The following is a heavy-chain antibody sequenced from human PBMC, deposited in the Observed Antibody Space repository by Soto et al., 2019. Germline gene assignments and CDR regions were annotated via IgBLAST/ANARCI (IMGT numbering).Heavy chain of an antibody. J-gene: IGHJ3*02. CDR1: GDPVSSNFAA. V-gene: IGHV6-1*01. CDR2: TYYKSKWYT. Sequence: PSQTLRLTCAISGDPVSSNFAAWNWIRPSPSRGLEWLGRTYYKSKWYTDYAVSVKGRVTINPDTAKNQFSLQLNSVTPEDTAVYYCTRSVLPRGASNIWGQGTMVTVSS. D-gene: IGHD2-2*01. CDR3: TRSVLPRGASNI.